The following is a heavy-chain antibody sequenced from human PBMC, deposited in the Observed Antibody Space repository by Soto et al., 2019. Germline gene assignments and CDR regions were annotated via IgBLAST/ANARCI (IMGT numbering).Heavy chain of an antibody. J-gene: IGHJ4*02. Sequence: PSETLSLTCTVYGGSFSGYYWSWIRQPPGKGLEWIGEINHSGSTNYNPSLKSRVTISVDTSKNQFSLKLSSVTASDTAVYYCARGGGYSGYDVDYWGQGTLVTVSS. D-gene: IGHD5-12*01. CDR2: INHSGST. CDR3: ARGGGYSGYDVDY. CDR1: GGSFSGYY. V-gene: IGHV4-34*01.